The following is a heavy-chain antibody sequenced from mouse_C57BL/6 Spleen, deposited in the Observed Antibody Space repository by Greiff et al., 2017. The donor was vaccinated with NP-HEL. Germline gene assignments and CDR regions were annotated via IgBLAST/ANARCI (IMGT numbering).Heavy chain of an antibody. V-gene: IGHV1-69*01. D-gene: IGHD1-1*02. Sequence: QVQLQQPGAELVMPGASVKLSCKASGYTFTSYWMHWVKQRPGQGLEWIGEIDPSDSYTNYNQKFKGKSTLTVDKSSSTAYMQLSSLTSEDSAVYYCARSVVSYAMDYWGQGTSVTVSS. CDR3: ARSVVSYAMDY. CDR1: GYTFTSYW. CDR2: IDPSDSYT. J-gene: IGHJ4*01.